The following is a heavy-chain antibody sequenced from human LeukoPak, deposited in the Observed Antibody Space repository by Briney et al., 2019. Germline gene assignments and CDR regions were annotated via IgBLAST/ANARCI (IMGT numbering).Heavy chain of an antibody. CDR3: ARVPPLGYCSSTSCYYVWYFDL. V-gene: IGHV3-7*01. CDR2: IKQDGSEK. J-gene: IGHJ2*01. Sequence: GGSLSLSCAASGFTFSSYWMSWVRQAPGKGLEWVANIKQDGSEKYYVDSVKGRFTISRDNAKNSLYLQMNSLRAEDTAVYYCARVPPLGYCSSTSCYYVWYFDLWGRGTLVTVSS. CDR1: GFTFSSYW. D-gene: IGHD2-2*01.